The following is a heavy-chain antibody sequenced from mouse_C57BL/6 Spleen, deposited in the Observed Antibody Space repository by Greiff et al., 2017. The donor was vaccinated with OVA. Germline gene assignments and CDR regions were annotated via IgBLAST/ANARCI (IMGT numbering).Heavy chain of an antibody. CDR2: IRPNSGST. CDR1: GYTFTSYW. J-gene: IGHJ1*03. Sequence: QVQLQQPGAELVKPGASVKLSCKASGYTFTSYWMHWVKQRPGQGLEWIGMIRPNSGSTNYNEKFKSKATLTVDKSSSTAYMQLSSLTSEDSAVYYCARGYYGSSPAFDVWGTGTTVTVSS. CDR3: ARGYYGSSPAFDV. D-gene: IGHD1-1*01. V-gene: IGHV1-64*01.